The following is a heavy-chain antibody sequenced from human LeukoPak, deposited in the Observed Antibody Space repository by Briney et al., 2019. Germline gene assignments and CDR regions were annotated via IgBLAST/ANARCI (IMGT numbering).Heavy chain of an antibody. V-gene: IGHV3-20*04. D-gene: IGHD1-26*01. J-gene: IGHJ4*02. CDR3: TRDRGSGRYPAGDY. Sequence: PGGSLRLSCAASGFTFSSYWMSWVRQAPGKGLEWVSGISWNGGDTGYADSVKGRFTISRDNAKNSLYLQMNNLRAEDTALYYCTRDRGSGRYPAGDYWGQGTLVTVSS. CDR2: ISWNGGDT. CDR1: GFTFSSYW.